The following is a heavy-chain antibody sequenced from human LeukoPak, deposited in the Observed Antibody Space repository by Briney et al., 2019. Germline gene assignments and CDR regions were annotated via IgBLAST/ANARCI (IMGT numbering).Heavy chain of an antibody. CDR2: IYSGGST. CDR1: GFTVSANY. V-gene: IGHV3-53*01. D-gene: IGHD2-15*01. J-gene: IGHJ6*02. Sequence: GGSLRLSCAASGFTVSANYLTWVRQAPGKGLEWVSVIYSGGSTYYADSVKGRFTISRHNSENTLYLQMNSLRVEDTAVYYCARSGYCSGGMCYSNYYYGMDVWGQGTTVIVSS. CDR3: ARSGYCSGGMCYSNYYYGMDV.